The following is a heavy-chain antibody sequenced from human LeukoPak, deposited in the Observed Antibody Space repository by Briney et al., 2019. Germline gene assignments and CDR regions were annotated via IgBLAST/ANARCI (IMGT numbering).Heavy chain of an antibody. V-gene: IGHV4-59*05. CDR1: GGSISSYY. Sequence: SETLSLTCTVSGGSISSYYWSWIRQPAGKGLEWIGSIYYSGSTYYNPSLKSRVTISVDTSKNQFSLKLSSVTAADTAVYYCARRGGDCTNGVCYLFVYWGQGTLVTVSS. J-gene: IGHJ4*02. D-gene: IGHD2-8*01. CDR2: IYYSGST. CDR3: ARRGGDCTNGVCYLFVY.